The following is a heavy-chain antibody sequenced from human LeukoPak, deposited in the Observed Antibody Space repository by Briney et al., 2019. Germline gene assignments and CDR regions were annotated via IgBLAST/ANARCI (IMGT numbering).Heavy chain of an antibody. J-gene: IGHJ6*02. CDR1: GGSVSSGSYY. CDR3: ARGLQSHRYYYGMDV. Sequence: SETLSLTCTVSGGSVSSGSYYWSWIRQPPGKGLEWFVYIYYSGSTNYNPSLKSRVTISVDTSKNQFSLKLSSVTAADTAVYYCARGLQSHRYYYGMDVWGQGTTVTVSS. CDR2: IYYSGST. V-gene: IGHV4-61*01.